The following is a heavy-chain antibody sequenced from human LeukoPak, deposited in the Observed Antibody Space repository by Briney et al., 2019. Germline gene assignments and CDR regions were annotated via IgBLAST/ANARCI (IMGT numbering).Heavy chain of an antibody. CDR3: ARDDGYGDYVGYFDY. V-gene: IGHV4-34*01. Sequence: PSETLSLTCAVYGGSFSGYYWSWIRQPPGKGLEWIGEINHSGSTNYKPALKSRFTILVDTSKNQFSLKLSSVTAADTAVYYCARDDGYGDYVGYFDYWGQGTLVTVSS. CDR2: INHSGST. J-gene: IGHJ4*02. D-gene: IGHD4-17*01. CDR1: GGSFSGYY.